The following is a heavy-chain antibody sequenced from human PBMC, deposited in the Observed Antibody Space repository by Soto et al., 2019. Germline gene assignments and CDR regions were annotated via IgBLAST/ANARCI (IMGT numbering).Heavy chain of an antibody. CDR2: ISGGGDRT. V-gene: IGHV3-23*01. J-gene: IGHJ2*01. D-gene: IGHD2-2*01. CDR1: GFTFINDA. Sequence: EVQLLEYGGGLVQPGGSLRLSCVGSGFTFINDAMNWVRQTPGKGLEWVSGISGGGDRTFDADSVKGRFTISRDNSKNTVNLQMNSLRADDTAVYYCARKVLVSTSRPDWWYFDLWGRGTLVTVSS. CDR3: ARKVLVSTSRPDWWYFDL.